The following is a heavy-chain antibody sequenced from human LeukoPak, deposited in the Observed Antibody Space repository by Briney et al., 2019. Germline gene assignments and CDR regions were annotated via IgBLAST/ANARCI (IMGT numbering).Heavy chain of an antibody. Sequence: GGSRQISCKGSGDYFTSDGIAWVRQMPGKGLEWMGIIYPGDSERRYSPPFQGQVTFSVDKSINTAFLQWSSLKASDTAMYFCARHVDIGGLLDYWGQGTLVTVSS. CDR1: GDYFTSDG. CDR3: ARHVDIGGLLDY. J-gene: IGHJ4*02. CDR2: IYPGDSER. D-gene: IGHD2-2*03. V-gene: IGHV5-51*01.